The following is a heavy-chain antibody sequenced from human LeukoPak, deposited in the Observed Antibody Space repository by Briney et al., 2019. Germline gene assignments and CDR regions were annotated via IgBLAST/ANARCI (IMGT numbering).Heavy chain of an antibody. J-gene: IGHJ1*01. V-gene: IGHV4-59*01. CDR1: GGSISSYY. CDR2: RYYSGST. Sequence: SETLSLTCSVSGGSISSYYWTWIRQPPGEGLGWIGYRYYSGSTTYNPSLKSRVTISVDTSKSQFSLKLISVTAADTAIYYCARVRGDFETDWGQGTLVTVSS. CDR3: ARVRGDFETD. D-gene: IGHD3-16*01.